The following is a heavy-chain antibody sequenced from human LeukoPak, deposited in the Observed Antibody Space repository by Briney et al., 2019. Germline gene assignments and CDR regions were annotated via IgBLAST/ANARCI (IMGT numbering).Heavy chain of an antibody. Sequence: ASVKVSCKASGYTFTSYDINWVRQATGQGLEWMGWMDPNSGNTGYAQKLQGRVTITRNASISTAYMELSSLRSEDTAVYYCARGGYDFWSGYSVLYYYYMDVWGKGTTVTVSS. CDR2: MDPNSGNT. D-gene: IGHD3-3*01. V-gene: IGHV1-8*03. CDR3: ARGGYDFWSGYSVLYYYYMDV. CDR1: GYTFTSYD. J-gene: IGHJ6*03.